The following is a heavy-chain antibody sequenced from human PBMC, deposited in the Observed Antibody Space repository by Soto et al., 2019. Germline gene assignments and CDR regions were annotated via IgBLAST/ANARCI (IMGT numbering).Heavy chain of an antibody. J-gene: IGHJ4*02. V-gene: IGHV3-48*03. Sequence: EVQLVESGGGLVQPGGSLRLSCAASGFTFSNYEMSWLRQAPGKGLEWISYISNDDTTVYYADSVKGRFSISRDNAKNSLYLQMNNLRAEDTALYYCARDWTGGSYYFWGQGTLVTVSS. CDR2: ISNDDTTV. D-gene: IGHD1-26*01. CDR1: GFTFSNYE. CDR3: ARDWTGGSYYF.